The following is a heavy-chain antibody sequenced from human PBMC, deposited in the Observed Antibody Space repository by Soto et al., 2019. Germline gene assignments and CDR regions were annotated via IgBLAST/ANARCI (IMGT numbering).Heavy chain of an antibody. CDR3: ARGIVATIHFDY. CDR2: IYHSGST. V-gene: IGHV4-30-2*01. D-gene: IGHD5-12*01. Sequence: PSETLSLTCAVSGGSISSGGYSWSWIRQPPGKGLEWIGYIYHSGSTYYNPSLKRRVTITVDRSKNQFSLKLSSVTAADTAVYYCARGIVATIHFDYWGQGTLVTVSS. J-gene: IGHJ4*02. CDR1: GGSISSGGYS.